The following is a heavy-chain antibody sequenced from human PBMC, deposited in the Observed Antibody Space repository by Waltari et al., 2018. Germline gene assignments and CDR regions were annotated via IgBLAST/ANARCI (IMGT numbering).Heavy chain of an antibody. Sequence: QVQLVQSGAEVKKPGSSVKVSCKASGGTFSSYAISWVRQAPGQGLEWIGGVLPIFGTANYAQKFQGRVTITADESTSTAYMELSSLRSEDTAVYYCARGGEIVAHFDYWGQGTLVTVSS. CDR1: GGTFSSYA. J-gene: IGHJ4*02. CDR3: ARGGEIVAHFDY. V-gene: IGHV1-69*12. CDR2: VLPIFGTA. D-gene: IGHD5-12*01.